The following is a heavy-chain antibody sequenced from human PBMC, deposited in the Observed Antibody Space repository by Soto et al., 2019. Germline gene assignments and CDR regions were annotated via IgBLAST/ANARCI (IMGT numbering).Heavy chain of an antibody. V-gene: IGHV1-69*06. CDR1: GGTFSSLD. CDR2: IIPISETT. J-gene: IGHJ6*02. CDR3: ARALLSHSYDSGGYDSYFHAMDV. Sequence: SVKVSCKASGGTFSSLDINWVRQAPGQGLKWMGGIIPISETTNYAQIFQGRVSIVADKSTSTAYMELSRLRSEDTAVYYCARALLSHSYDSGGYDSYFHAMDVWGQGTPVTVSS. D-gene: IGHD3-22*01.